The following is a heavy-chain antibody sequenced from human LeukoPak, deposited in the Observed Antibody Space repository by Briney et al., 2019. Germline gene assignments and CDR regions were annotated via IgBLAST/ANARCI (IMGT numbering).Heavy chain of an antibody. CDR2: LNGGRT. CDR1: GFTFGSYV. V-gene: IGHV3-23*01. Sequence: GGSLRLSCVASGFTFGSYVISGVRQAPGRGLEWIAALNGGRTFFQDSVRGRCTISRDNSKSTLYLQLNSLTGDDTAVYYCVKEAPTCAYFDYWGRGTLVTVSS. CDR3: VKEAPTCAYFDY. J-gene: IGHJ4*02.